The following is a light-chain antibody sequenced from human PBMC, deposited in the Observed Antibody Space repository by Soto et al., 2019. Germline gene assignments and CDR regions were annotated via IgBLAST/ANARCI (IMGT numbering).Light chain of an antibody. CDR2: GAS. Sequence: EIVLTQSPATLSSFPGDRVTLSCRASPSVPNYVAWYQQKPGQAPRLLIYGASARATGIPTRFSGSGSGTEFTLTISSLQSEDFAVYFCQQYNNWPVTFGQGTRLEIK. CDR1: PSVPNY. J-gene: IGKJ5*01. V-gene: IGKV3-15*01. CDR3: QQYNNWPVT.